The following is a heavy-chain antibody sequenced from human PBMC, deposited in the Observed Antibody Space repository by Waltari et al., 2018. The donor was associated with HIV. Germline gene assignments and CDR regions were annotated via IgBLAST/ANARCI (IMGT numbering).Heavy chain of an antibody. Sequence: EVQLVQSGEEVKKPGESLKISCKGSGYSFTSYWLGWVRPMLGKGLEWIGIIYPGDSDTRYSPSFQGQVPISADKSISTAYLQWSSLKASDTAMYYCARRVEGLLWFRDAFDIWGQGTMVTVSS. CDR1: GYSFTSYW. J-gene: IGHJ3*02. V-gene: IGHV5-51*01. CDR2: IYPGDSDT. D-gene: IGHD3-10*01. CDR3: ARRVEGLLWFRDAFDI.